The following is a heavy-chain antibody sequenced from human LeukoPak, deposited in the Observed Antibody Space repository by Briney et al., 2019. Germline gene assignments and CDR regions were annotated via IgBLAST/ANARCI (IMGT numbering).Heavy chain of an antibody. J-gene: IGHJ4*02. CDR2: IYYSGST. Sequence: SETLSLTCTVSGGSISSYYWSWIRQPPGKGLEWIGYIYYSGSTNHNPSLKSRVTISVDTSKNQFSLKLSSVTAADTAVYYCARESSITIFGVVIDYFDYWGQGTLVTVSS. D-gene: IGHD3-3*01. CDR3: ARESSITIFGVVIDYFDY. V-gene: IGHV4-59*01. CDR1: GGSISSYY.